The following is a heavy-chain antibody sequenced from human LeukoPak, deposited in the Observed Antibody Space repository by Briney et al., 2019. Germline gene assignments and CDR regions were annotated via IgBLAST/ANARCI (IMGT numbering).Heavy chain of an antibody. D-gene: IGHD5-18*01. Sequence: KPGESLRISCKGSGYSFTSDWISWVRQMPGKGLEWMGRIDPSDSYTNYSPSFQGQVTISVDKSISTAYLQWSSLKASDTAVYYCATGGIYSSNFDYWGQGTLVTVSS. CDR1: GYSFTSDW. J-gene: IGHJ4*02. V-gene: IGHV5-10-1*04. CDR2: IDPSDSYT. CDR3: ATGGIYSSNFDY.